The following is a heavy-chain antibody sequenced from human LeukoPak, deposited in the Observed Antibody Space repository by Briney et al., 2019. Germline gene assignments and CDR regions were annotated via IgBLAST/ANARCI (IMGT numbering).Heavy chain of an antibody. Sequence: SETLSLTCSVSGSSMNTNFWSWIRQPPGKGLEWIGYIYYSGSTNYNPSLKSRVTISVDTSKNQFSLKLSSVTAADTAVYYCASICSSTSCYGDYYYMDVWGKGTTVTVSS. J-gene: IGHJ6*03. V-gene: IGHV4-59*01. CDR1: GSSMNTNF. D-gene: IGHD2-2*01. CDR2: IYYSGST. CDR3: ASICSSTSCYGDYYYMDV.